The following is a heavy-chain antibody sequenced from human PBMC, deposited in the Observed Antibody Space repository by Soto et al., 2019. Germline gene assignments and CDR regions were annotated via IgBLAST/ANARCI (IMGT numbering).Heavy chain of an antibody. Sequence: SETLSLTCTVSGGSNIRDGYYWSWIRQHPGKGLEWIAYISYSGSSYSNPSLKSRVTISADTSKNQFSLRLTSVTAADTAVYFCARATPAGSADFWGQGTLVTVYS. CDR1: GGSNIRDGYY. CDR2: ISYSGSS. D-gene: IGHD2-2*01. J-gene: IGHJ4*02. V-gene: IGHV4-31*03. CDR3: ARATPAGSADF.